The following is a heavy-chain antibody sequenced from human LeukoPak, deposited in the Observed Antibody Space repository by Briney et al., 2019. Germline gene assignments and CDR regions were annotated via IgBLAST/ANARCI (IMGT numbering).Heavy chain of an antibody. Sequence: GGSLRLSCAASGSTFSSYAMSWVRQAPGKGLEWVSAISGSGGSTYYADSAKGRFTISRDNSKNTLYLQMNSLRAEDTAVYYCAKGFNWTYAHYFDYWGQGTLVTVSS. D-gene: IGHD1-7*01. J-gene: IGHJ4*02. CDR3: AKGFNWTYAHYFDY. V-gene: IGHV3-23*01. CDR1: GSTFSSYA. CDR2: ISGSGGST.